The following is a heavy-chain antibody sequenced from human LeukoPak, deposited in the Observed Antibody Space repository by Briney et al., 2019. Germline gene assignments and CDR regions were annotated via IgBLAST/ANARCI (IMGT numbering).Heavy chain of an antibody. Sequence: SETLSLTCTVSGGSISSYYWSWIRQPPGKGLEWIGYIYYSGSTNYNPSLKSRVTISVDTPKNQFSQKLSSVTAADTAVYYCARGHGGKGWFDPWGQGTLVTVSS. D-gene: IGHD2-15*01. J-gene: IGHJ5*02. CDR1: GGSISSYY. CDR3: ARGHGGKGWFDP. V-gene: IGHV4-59*01. CDR2: IYYSGST.